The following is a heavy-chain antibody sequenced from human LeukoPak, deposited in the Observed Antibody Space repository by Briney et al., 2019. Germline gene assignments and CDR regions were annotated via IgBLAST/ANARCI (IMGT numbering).Heavy chain of an antibody. Sequence: ASVKVSCKASGYTFTSYAMHWVRQAPGQRLEWMGWINAGNGNTKYSQEFQGRVTITRDTSASTAYMELSSLRSEDMAVYYCARTPVTIWFGELLSPYFDYWGQGTLVTVSS. CDR2: INAGNGNT. CDR1: GYTFTSYA. CDR3: ARTPVTIWFGELLSPYFDY. J-gene: IGHJ4*02. V-gene: IGHV1-3*03. D-gene: IGHD3-10*01.